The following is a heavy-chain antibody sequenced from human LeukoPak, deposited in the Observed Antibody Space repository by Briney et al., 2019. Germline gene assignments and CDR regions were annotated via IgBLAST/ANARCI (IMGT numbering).Heavy chain of an antibody. CDR2: MNPNSGNT. D-gene: IGHD4-17*01. Sequence: ASVKVSCRASGYTFTSYGISWVRQAPGQGLEWMGWMNPNSGNTGYAQKFQGRVTMTRNTSISTAYMELSSLRSEDTAVYYCARGPYGDYGQYDYWGQGTLVTVSS. CDR1: GYTFTSYG. J-gene: IGHJ4*02. V-gene: IGHV1-8*02. CDR3: ARGPYGDYGQYDY.